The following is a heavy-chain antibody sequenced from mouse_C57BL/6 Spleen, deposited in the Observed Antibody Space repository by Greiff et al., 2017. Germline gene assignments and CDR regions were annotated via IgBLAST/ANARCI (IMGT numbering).Heavy chain of an antibody. CDR2: ISSGSSTI. J-gene: IGHJ4*01. Sequence: EVMLVESGGGLVKPGGSLKLSCAASGFTFSDYGMHWVRQAPEKGLEWVAYISSGSSTIYYADTVKGRYTISRDNAKNTLFLQKTSLRSEDTAMYYCARIYYGNHEAMDYWGQGTSVTVSS. CDR1: GFTFSDYG. CDR3: ARIYYGNHEAMDY. V-gene: IGHV5-17*01. D-gene: IGHD2-1*01.